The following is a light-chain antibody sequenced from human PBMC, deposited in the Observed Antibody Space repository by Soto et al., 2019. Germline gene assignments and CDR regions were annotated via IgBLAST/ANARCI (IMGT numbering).Light chain of an antibody. CDR1: QSVSSSY. V-gene: IGKV3-20*01. CDR2: GAS. J-gene: IGKJ1*01. Sequence: EIVLTQSPGTLSLSPGERATLSCRASQSVSSSYLAWYQQKPGQAPRLLIYGASSRATGIPDRFSGSGSGTEFTLTISSLQSEDFAVYYCQQYRSWPRTFGQGTKVVIK. CDR3: QQYRSWPRT.